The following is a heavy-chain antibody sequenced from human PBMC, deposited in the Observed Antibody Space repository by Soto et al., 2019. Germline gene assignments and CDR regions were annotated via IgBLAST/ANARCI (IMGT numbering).Heavy chain of an antibody. D-gene: IGHD3-16*02. J-gene: IGHJ4*02. CDR2: IYYSGST. Sequence: SETLSLTCTVSGGSISSSSYYWGWIRQPPGKGLEWIGSIYYSGSTYYNPSLKSRVTISVDTSKNQFSLKLSSVTAADTAVYYCARSATTVWGSYRYLLPFDLWGQGTLVTFSS. V-gene: IGHV4-39*07. CDR3: ARSATTVWGSYRYLLPFDL. CDR1: GGSISSSSYY.